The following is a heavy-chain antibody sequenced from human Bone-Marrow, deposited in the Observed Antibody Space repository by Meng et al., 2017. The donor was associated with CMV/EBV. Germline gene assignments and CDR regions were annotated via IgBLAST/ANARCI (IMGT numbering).Heavy chain of an antibody. V-gene: IGHV3-43D*03. J-gene: IGHJ3*02. CDR2: IIWDGGST. Sequence: GESLKISCAASGFTFDDYAMHWVRQAPGKGLEWVSLIIWDGGSTYYADSVKGLFTIYRDNSKNSLYLHMNSLRAEDTALYYCAKDYSSYDIGVDAFDIWGQGTMVTVSS. CDR3: AKDYSSYDIGVDAFDI. D-gene: IGHD5-12*01. CDR1: GFTFDDYA.